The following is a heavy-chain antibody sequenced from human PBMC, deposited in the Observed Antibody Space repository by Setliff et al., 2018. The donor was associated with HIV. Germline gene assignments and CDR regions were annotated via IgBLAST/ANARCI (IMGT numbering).Heavy chain of an antibody. CDR2: ISSSGSTI. Sequence: GGSLRLSCAASGFTFRNYKFNWVRQAPGRGLEWFSDISSSGSTIYYADSVKGRFTISRDNAKNSLYLQMNSLSAEDTAVYYCARVFLEWLLYRPDYVMDVWGQGTTVTVSS. J-gene: IGHJ6*02. CDR3: ARVFLEWLLYRPDYVMDV. D-gene: IGHD3-3*01. V-gene: IGHV3-48*03. CDR1: GFTFRNYK.